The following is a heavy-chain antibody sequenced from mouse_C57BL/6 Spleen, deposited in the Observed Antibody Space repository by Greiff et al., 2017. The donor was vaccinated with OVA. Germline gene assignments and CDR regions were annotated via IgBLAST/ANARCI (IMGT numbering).Heavy chain of an antibody. J-gene: IGHJ1*03. CDR1: GYSITSGYF. CDR3: AREGLDYYGSSYFWYFDF. Sequence: EVKLVESGPGLVKPSQSLSLTCSVTGYSITSGYFWNWIRQFPGNKLEWLGFIRYDGSTNYNPSLKNRISLTRDTSKNQFFLQLNSVTTENTATYYCAREGLDYYGSSYFWYFDFWGTGTTVTVSS. V-gene: IGHV3-6*01. D-gene: IGHD1-1*01. CDR2: IRYDGST.